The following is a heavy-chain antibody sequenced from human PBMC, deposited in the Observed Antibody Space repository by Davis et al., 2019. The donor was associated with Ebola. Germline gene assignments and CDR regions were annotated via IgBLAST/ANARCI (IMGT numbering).Heavy chain of an antibody. D-gene: IGHD3-16*01. CDR3: AKDAGGADY. J-gene: IGHJ4*02. Sequence: MPGGSLRLSCTVSGGSVSSGSYCWTWIRQSPGKGLEWVGYISNTGGTNYSPSLRGRATISLDTSKNQFSLRLSSVTAADTAVYYCAKDAGGADYWGQGTLVTVSS. V-gene: IGHV4-61*01. CDR1: GGSVSSGSYC. CDR2: ISNTGGT.